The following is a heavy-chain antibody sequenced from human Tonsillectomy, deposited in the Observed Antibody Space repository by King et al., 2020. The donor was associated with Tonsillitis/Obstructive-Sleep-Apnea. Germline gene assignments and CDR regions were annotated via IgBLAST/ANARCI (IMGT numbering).Heavy chain of an antibody. CDR2: IRAYNGNN. CDR3: ARIGGQKLLYYFDY. J-gene: IGHJ4*02. D-gene: IGHD3-10*01. Sequence: VQLVESGAEVEKPGASVKGSCKTSGFMFRSYGFSWVRQAPGQGREWMGWIRAYNGNNNYAKNFQGRVTMTTDTSTSTAYMELSGLRSDDTAVYYCARIGGQKLLYYFDYWGQGTLVTVSS. CDR1: GFMFRSYG. V-gene: IGHV1-18*01.